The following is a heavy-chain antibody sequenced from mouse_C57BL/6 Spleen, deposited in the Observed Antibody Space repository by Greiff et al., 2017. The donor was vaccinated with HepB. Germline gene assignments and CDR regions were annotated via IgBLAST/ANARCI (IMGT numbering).Heavy chain of an antibody. CDR1: GFNIKDDY. D-gene: IGHD1-1*01. CDR3: TTYDYYGSSWYFDV. J-gene: IGHJ1*03. Sequence: VQLQQSGAELVRPGASVKLSCTASGFNIKDDYMHWVKQRPEQGLEWIGWIDPENGDTEYASKFQGKATITADTSSNTAYLQLSSLTSEDTAVYYCTTYDYYGSSWYFDVWGTGTTVTVSS. V-gene: IGHV14-4*01. CDR2: IDPENGDT.